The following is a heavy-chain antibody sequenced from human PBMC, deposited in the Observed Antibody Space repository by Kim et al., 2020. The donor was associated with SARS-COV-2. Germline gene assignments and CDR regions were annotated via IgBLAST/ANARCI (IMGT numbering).Heavy chain of an antibody. CDR1: GFTFSDYY. CDR3: ARGIRRGRYYYYGMDV. V-gene: IGHV3-11*01. CDR2: IRSSGSTI. Sequence: GGSLRLSCEASGFTFSDYYMSWIRQAPGKGLEWVSYIRSSGSTIYYADSVKGRFTISRDNAKNSLYLQMNSLRAEDTAVYYCARGIRRGRYYYYGMDVWGQGTTVTVSS. J-gene: IGHJ6*02. D-gene: IGHD3-10*01.